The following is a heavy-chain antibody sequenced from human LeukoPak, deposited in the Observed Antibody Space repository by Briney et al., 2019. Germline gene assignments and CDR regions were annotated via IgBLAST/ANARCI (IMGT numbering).Heavy chain of an antibody. CDR2: IGAAGDP. Sequence: PGGSLRLSCAASGFTFSSYDMHWVRQPTREDLEWVSAIGAAGDPYYPVCVMGRFTITRENAKNSLYLQMNSLRAGDTAVYYCARALSSGWYVFDYWGQGTLVTVSS. J-gene: IGHJ4*02. CDR1: GFTFSSYD. D-gene: IGHD6-19*01. CDR3: ARALSSGWYVFDY. V-gene: IGHV3-13*05.